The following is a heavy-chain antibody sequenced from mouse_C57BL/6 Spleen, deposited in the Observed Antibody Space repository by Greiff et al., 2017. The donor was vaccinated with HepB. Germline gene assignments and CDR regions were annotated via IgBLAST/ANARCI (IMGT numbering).Heavy chain of an antibody. Sequence: QVTLKESGPGILQSSQTLSLTCSFSGFSLSTSGMGVSWIRQPSGKGLEWLAHIYWDDDKRYNTSLKSRLTISKDTSRQQVFLNITSVDTADTATYYCARSSGNHCYFDVWGTGTTVTVSS. CDR3: ARSSGNHCYFDV. CDR1: GFSLSTSGMG. CDR2: IYWDDDK. V-gene: IGHV8-12*01. J-gene: IGHJ1*03.